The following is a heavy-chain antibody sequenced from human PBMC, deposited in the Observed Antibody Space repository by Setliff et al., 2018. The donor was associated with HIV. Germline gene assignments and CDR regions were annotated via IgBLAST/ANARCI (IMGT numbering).Heavy chain of an antibody. CDR3: ARGSARYYYDGSGYYVDY. Sequence: SETLSLTCAVYGGSFSGYYWSWIRQPPGKGLEWIGEINHSGSTNYNPSLKSRVTISVDTSKNQFSLKLSSVTAADTAVYYCARGSARYYYDGSGYYVDYWGRVTLVTVSS. CDR1: GGSFSGYY. D-gene: IGHD3-22*01. V-gene: IGHV4-34*01. CDR2: INHSGST. J-gene: IGHJ4*02.